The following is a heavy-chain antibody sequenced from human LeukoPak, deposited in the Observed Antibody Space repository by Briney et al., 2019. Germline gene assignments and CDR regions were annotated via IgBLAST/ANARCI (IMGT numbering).Heavy chain of an antibody. Sequence: SQTLSLTCTVSGGSISSGSYYGNWIRQPAGKGLEWIGRIYSSGSTNYNPSLKSRVTISVDTSKNQFSLKLRSVTAAATDVYHCASGTTTGYYYYMDVWGKGTTVTVSS. CDR1: GGSISSGSYY. V-gene: IGHV4-61*02. D-gene: IGHD1-14*01. CDR2: IYSSGST. J-gene: IGHJ6*03. CDR3: ASGTTTGYYYYMDV.